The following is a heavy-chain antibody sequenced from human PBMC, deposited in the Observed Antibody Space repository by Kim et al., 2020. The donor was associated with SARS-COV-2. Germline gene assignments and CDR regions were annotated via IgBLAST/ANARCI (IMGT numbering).Heavy chain of an antibody. CDR2: IYYSGSA. V-gene: IGHV4-61*01. J-gene: IGHJ5*01. CDR1: GGSVSNDNYY. CDR3: ARDVWGEPVDGTDVA. D-gene: IGHD6-19*01. Sequence: SETLSLTCTVSGGSVSNDNYYWSWIRQPPGKGLEWIGYIYYSGSASYNPSLKSRVTISVDTSRNQFSLKLTSVTAADTAVYYCARDVWGEPVDGTDVAWG.